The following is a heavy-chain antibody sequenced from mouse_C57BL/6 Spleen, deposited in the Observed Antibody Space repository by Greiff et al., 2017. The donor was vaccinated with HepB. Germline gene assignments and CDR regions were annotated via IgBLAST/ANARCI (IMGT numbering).Heavy chain of an antibody. D-gene: IGHD2-4*01. CDR3: ARGKGLYYELDY. Sequence: EVKVVESGGGLVKPGGSLKLSCAASGFTFSSYAMSWVRQTPEKRLEWVATISDGGSYTYYPDNVKGRFTISRDNAKNNLYLQMSHLKSEDTAMYYCARGKGLYYELDYWCQGTTLTVSS. J-gene: IGHJ2*01. CDR1: GFTFSSYA. V-gene: IGHV5-4*03. CDR2: ISDGGSYT.